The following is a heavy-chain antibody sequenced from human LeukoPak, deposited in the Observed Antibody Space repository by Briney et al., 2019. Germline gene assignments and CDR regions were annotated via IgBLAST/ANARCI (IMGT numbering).Heavy chain of an antibody. CDR2: ISYDGSDK. J-gene: IGHJ6*02. V-gene: IGHV3-30*03. Sequence: GGSLRLSCAASGFTFSSYGMHWVRQAPGKGLEWVAVISYDGSDKYSADSVKGRFTISRDNSKNTLYLQMNSLRAEDTAVYYCARDYYDSSGYYPWYGMDVWGQGTTVTVSS. CDR1: GFTFSSYG. CDR3: ARDYYDSSGYYPWYGMDV. D-gene: IGHD3-22*01.